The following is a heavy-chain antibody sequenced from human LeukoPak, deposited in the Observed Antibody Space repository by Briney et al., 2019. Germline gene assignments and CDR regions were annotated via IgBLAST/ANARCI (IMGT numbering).Heavy chain of an antibody. V-gene: IGHV4-59*08. CDR3: ARQGDNTRWYVWFDP. D-gene: IGHD6-13*01. CDR2: DYSSGIT. Sequence: SETLSLTCTVSGGSMSRYYWSWIRQAPGKGLEWIGYDYSSGITNYNPSLRSRVTISVDTSRNQFSLKLTSVTAADTAVYYCARQGDNTRWYVWFDPWGQGTLVTVSS. J-gene: IGHJ5*02. CDR1: GGSMSRYY.